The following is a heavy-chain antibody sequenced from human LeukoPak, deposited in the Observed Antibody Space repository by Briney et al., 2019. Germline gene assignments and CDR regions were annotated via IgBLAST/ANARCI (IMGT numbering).Heavy chain of an antibody. D-gene: IGHD3-22*01. Sequence: APVKVSCKASGYTFTSYDINWVRQATGQGLEWMGWMNPNSGNTGYAQKFQGRVTMTRNTSISTAYMELSSLRSEDTAVYYCARVGRYYYDSSGYLSSPPPDYWGQGTLVTVSS. CDR3: ARVGRYYYDSSGYLSSPPPDY. CDR1: GYTFTSYD. J-gene: IGHJ4*02. V-gene: IGHV1-8*01. CDR2: MNPNSGNT.